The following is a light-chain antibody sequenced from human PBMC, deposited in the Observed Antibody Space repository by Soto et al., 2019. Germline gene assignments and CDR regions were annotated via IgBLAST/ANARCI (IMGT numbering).Light chain of an antibody. J-gene: IGKJ3*01. CDR1: QGISSA. Sequence: AIQLTQSPSSLSASVGDRVTITCRASQGISSALAWYQQKPGKAPKLLIYDASNLESGLPSRFSGSGSGTDLTLTISSLQPEDFATYYCQQFNNYPFTFGPGTKVDIK. CDR3: QQFNNYPFT. V-gene: IGKV1D-13*01. CDR2: DAS.